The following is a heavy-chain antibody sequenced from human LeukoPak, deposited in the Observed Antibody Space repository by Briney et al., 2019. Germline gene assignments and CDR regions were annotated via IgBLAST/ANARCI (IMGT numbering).Heavy chain of an antibody. CDR1: GYTFTSYY. CDR3: ARSGYLVVTAYDAFDI. Sequence: ASVKVSCKPFGYTFTSYYIHWVRQAPGQGLEWMGIINPRGDYATYAQNFQGRVTMTRDTSTSTIYMELSSLRSEDTAVYYCARSGYLVVTAYDAFDIWGQGTMVTVSS. V-gene: IGHV1-46*01. J-gene: IGHJ3*02. D-gene: IGHD2-21*02. CDR2: INPRGDYA.